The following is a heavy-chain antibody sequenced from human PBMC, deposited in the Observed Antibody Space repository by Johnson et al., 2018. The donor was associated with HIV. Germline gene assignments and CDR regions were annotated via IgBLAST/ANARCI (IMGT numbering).Heavy chain of an antibody. CDR1: AFTFSNYW. CDR2: IKQDGSEK. Sequence: VQLVESGGGLVQPGGSLRLSCAASAFTFSNYWMNWVRQAPGKGLEWVANIKQDGSEKYYVDSVKGRFTISRDNSKNTLYLQMNSLRAEDTAVYYCAREKWGAFGVDAFDIWGQGTMVTVSS. V-gene: IGHV3-7*01. CDR3: AREKWGAFGVDAFDI. D-gene: IGHD3-16*01. J-gene: IGHJ3*02.